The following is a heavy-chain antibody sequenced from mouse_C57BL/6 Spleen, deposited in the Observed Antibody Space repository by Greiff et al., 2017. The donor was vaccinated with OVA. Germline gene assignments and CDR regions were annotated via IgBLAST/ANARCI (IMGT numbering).Heavy chain of an antibody. V-gene: IGHV10-1*01. CDR2: IRSKSNNYAT. D-gene: IGHD1-1*01. CDR3: VRLGSSDLYAMDY. Sequence: EVKLVESGGGLVQPKGSLKLSCAASGFSFNTYAMNWVRQAPGKGLEWVARIRSKSNNYATYYADSVKDRFTISRDDSESMLYLQMNNLKTEDTAMYYCVRLGSSDLYAMDYWGQGTSVTVSS. CDR1: GFSFNTYA. J-gene: IGHJ4*01.